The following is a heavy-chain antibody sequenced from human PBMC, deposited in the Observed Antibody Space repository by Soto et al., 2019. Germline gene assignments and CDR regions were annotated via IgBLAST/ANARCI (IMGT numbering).Heavy chain of an antibody. CDR3: ARDGPWGSYRYYYYGMDV. D-gene: IGHD3-16*02. CDR1: GGSISSSNW. J-gene: IGHJ6*02. V-gene: IGHV4-4*02. CDR2: IYHSGST. Sequence: SETLSLTCAVSGGSISSSNWWSCVRQPPGKGLEWIGEIYHSGSTNYNPSLKSRVTISVDKSKNQFSLKLSSVTAADTAVYYCARDGPWGSYRYYYYGMDVWGQGTTVTVSS.